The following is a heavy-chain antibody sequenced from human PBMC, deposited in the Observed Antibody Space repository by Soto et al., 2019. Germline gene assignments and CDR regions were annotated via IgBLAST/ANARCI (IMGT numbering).Heavy chain of an antibody. J-gene: IGHJ5*02. Sequence: ASVKVSCKASGYTFTGYYMHWVRQAPGQGLEWMGWINPNSGGTNYAQKFQGWVTMTRDTSISTAYMELSRLRSDDTAVYYCARGGAGYQFDWFDPWGQGTLVTVSS. V-gene: IGHV1-2*04. CDR2: INPNSGGT. CDR1: GYTFTGYY. D-gene: IGHD6-13*01. CDR3: ARGGAGYQFDWFDP.